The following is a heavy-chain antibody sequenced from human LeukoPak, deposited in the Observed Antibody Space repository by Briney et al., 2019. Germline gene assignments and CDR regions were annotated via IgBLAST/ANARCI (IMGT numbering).Heavy chain of an antibody. V-gene: IGHV3-23*01. D-gene: IGHD2-15*01. J-gene: IGHJ4*02. CDR1: GFTFSSYT. CDR2: ISDPHSGSQT. Sequence: PGGSLRLSCAASGFTFSSYTMNWVRQALGQGLEGVSTISDPHSGSQTHYADSVKDRFTISRDDSQDTVYLQMDSLRAEDTAVYYCTTRLQHHFDYWGQGTQVTVSS. CDR3: TTRLQHHFDY.